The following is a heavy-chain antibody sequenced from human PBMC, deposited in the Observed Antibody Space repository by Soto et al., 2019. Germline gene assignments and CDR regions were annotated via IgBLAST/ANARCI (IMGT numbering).Heavy chain of an antibody. CDR1: GFTFSSYG. Sequence: QVQLVESGGGVVQPGRSLRLSCAASGFTFSSYGMHWVRQAPGKGLEWVAVIWYDGSNKYYADSVKGRFTISRDNSKNTLYLQMNSLRAEDTAVYYCARAEGYYYGMDVWGQGTTVTVSS. CDR2: IWYDGSNK. CDR3: ARAEGYYYGMDV. J-gene: IGHJ6*02. V-gene: IGHV3-33*01.